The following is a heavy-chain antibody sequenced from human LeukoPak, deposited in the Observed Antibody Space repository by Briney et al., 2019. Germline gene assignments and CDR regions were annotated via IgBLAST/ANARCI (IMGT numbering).Heavy chain of an antibody. D-gene: IGHD2-21*01. CDR3: ARDLWSIGDRWFDP. CDR1: GGSISSRSYY. Sequence: PSETLSLTCTVSGGSISSRSYYWGWIRQPPGKGLEWIGEIYHSGSTNYNPSLKSRVTISVDKSKNQFSLKLSSVTAADTAVYYCARDLWSIGDRWFDPWGQGTLVTVSS. J-gene: IGHJ5*02. CDR2: IYHSGST. V-gene: IGHV4-39*07.